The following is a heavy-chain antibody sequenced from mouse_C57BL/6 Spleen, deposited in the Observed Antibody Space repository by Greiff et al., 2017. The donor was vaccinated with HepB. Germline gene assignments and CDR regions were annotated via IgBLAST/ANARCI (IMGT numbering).Heavy chain of an antibody. Sequence: VQLQESGAELVKPGASVKISCKASGYAFSSYWMNWVKQRPGKGLEWIGQIYPGDGDTNYNGKFKGKATLTADKSSSTAYMQLSSLTSEDSAVYFCAIYYDYDVRFAYWGQGTLVTVSA. CDR3: AIYYDYDVRFAY. CDR1: GYAFSSYW. CDR2: IYPGDGDT. D-gene: IGHD2-4*01. J-gene: IGHJ3*01. V-gene: IGHV1-80*01.